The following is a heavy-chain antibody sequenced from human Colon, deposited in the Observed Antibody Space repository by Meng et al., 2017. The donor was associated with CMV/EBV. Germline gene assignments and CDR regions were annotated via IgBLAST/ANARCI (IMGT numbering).Heavy chain of an antibody. Sequence: GGSLRLSCVASGFTFNYYAMHWVRQAPGKGLEWVAVIPYDGNNEYYADSVKGRFTISRDTSKNTLYLQMNSLRAEDTAVYYCARDVGDWSQGTLVTVSS. V-gene: IGHV3-30*04. CDR3: ARDVGD. D-gene: IGHD3-16*01. CDR2: IPYDGNNE. CDR1: GFTFNYYA. J-gene: IGHJ4*02.